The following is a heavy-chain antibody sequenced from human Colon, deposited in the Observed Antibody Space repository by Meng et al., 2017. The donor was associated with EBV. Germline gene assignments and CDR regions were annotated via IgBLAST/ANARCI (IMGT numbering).Heavy chain of an antibody. Sequence: QVQLQESGPGLVTPSGTLSLICAVSCASIGSMYWWTWVRQPPEKGLEWIGEIYHSGSTNYNPSLKSRLTLSVDKSKSQFSLELISVTAADTAVYYCARGRRFGSGRYALDYWGQGTLVTVSS. CDR3: ARGRRFGSGRYALDY. CDR2: IYHSGST. V-gene: IGHV4-4*02. D-gene: IGHD3-10*01. CDR1: CASIGSMYW. J-gene: IGHJ4*02.